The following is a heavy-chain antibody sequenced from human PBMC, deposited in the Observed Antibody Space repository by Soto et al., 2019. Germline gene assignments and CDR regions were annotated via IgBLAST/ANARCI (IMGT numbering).Heavy chain of an antibody. V-gene: IGHV4-59*01. CDR2: IYYSGST. CDR1: GGSISSYY. D-gene: IGHD2-8*01. CDR3: ARRYAGNFDY. J-gene: IGHJ4*02. Sequence: PSETLSLTCTVSGGSISSYYWSWIRQPPGKGLEWIGYIYYSGSTNYNPSLKSRVTISVDTSKNQFSLKLSSVTAVDTAVYYCARRYAGNFDYWGQGTLVTVSS.